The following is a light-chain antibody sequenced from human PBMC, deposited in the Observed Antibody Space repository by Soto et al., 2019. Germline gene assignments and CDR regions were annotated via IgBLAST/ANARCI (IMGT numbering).Light chain of an antibody. CDR1: QTINTW. Sequence: DIQMTQSPSALSASVGERVTITCRASQTINTWLAWYQHKPGKAPKLLIYDASTLQTGVPSRFSGYYSGTEFTLTISSLQPDDFATYFCQQYHSFSQEGLTFGGGTKVDIX. CDR2: DAS. V-gene: IGKV1-5*01. J-gene: IGKJ4*01. CDR3: QQYHSFSQEGLT.